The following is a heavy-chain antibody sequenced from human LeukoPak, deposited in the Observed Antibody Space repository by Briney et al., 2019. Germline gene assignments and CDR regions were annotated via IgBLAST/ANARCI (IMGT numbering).Heavy chain of an antibody. CDR1: GYTFTGYY. Sequence: ASVKVSCRASGYTFTGYYMHWVRQAPGQGLEWIGWINPKSGDTKYAQKFQGRVTMTRDTSITTFYMDLSSLRSDDTAVYYCARDPGRPGRYWYFDLWGRGTLVAVSS. CDR2: INPKSGDT. CDR3: ARDPGRPGRYWYFDL. D-gene: IGHD1-26*01. J-gene: IGHJ2*01. V-gene: IGHV1-2*02.